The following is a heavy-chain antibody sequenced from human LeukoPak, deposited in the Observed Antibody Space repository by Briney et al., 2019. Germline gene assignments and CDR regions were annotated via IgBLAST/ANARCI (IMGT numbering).Heavy chain of an antibody. CDR3: ATIQRDHAFDI. J-gene: IGHJ3*02. D-gene: IGHD6-25*01. Sequence: SETLSLTCTVSGGSISSGGYYWSWIRQTPGKGLEWIGEINHSGSTNYNPSLKSRVTISVDTSKNQFSLKLASVIAADTAVYYCATIQRDHAFDIWGQGTMVTVSS. V-gene: IGHV4-39*07. CDR1: GGSISSGGYY. CDR2: INHSGST.